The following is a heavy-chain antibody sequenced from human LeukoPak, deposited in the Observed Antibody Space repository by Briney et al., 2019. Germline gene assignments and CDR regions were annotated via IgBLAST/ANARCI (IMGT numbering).Heavy chain of an antibody. CDR3: ARHANYYGSGSYLNWFDP. Sequence: SETLSLTCTVSGGSISSLYWSWIRQPPGKGLEWIGYISYTGSTNYNASLKSRVTISLDTSKNQFSLKLSSVTAADTAVYYCARHANYYGSGSYLNWFDPWGQGTLVTVSS. CDR1: GGSISSLY. CDR2: ISYTGST. J-gene: IGHJ5*02. D-gene: IGHD3-10*01. V-gene: IGHV4-59*08.